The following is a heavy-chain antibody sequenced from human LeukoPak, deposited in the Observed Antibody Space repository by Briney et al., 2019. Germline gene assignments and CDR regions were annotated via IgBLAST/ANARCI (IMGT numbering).Heavy chain of an antibody. CDR3: ARDLRGAAAFDY. J-gene: IGHJ4*02. CDR1: GFTFSSYG. CDR2: ISSSSSYI. D-gene: IGHD2-15*01. V-gene: IGHV3-21*01. Sequence: GGSLRLSCAASGFTFSSYGMNWVRQAPGKGLEWVSSISSSSSYIYYADSVKGRFTISRDNAKNSLYLQMNSLRAEDTAVYYCARDLRGAAAFDYWGQGTLVTVSS.